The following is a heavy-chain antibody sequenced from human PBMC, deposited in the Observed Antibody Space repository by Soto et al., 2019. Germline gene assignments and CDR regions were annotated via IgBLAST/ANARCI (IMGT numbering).Heavy chain of an antibody. Sequence: ASVKVSCKVSGGTFSSYAISWVRQAPGQGLEWMGGIIPIFGTANYAQKFQGRVTITADESTSTAYMELSSLRSEDTAVYYCARDARDGYNKYDYWGQGTLVTVSS. V-gene: IGHV1-69*13. D-gene: IGHD4-4*01. J-gene: IGHJ4*02. CDR1: GGTFSSYA. CDR3: ARDARDGYNKYDY. CDR2: IIPIFGTA.